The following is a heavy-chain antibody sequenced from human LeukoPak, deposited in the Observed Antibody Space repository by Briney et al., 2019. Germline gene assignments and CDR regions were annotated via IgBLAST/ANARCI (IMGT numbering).Heavy chain of an antibody. CDR2: ISSSGSTI. V-gene: IGHV3-11*04. CDR3: ARDLATGNFDI. Sequence: GGSLRLSCAASGFTFSDYYMSWIRQAPGKGLEWVSYISSSGSTIYYADSVEGRFTISRDNAKNSLYLQMNSLRAEDTAVYYCARDLATGNFDIWGQGTMVTVSS. CDR1: GFTFSDYY. D-gene: IGHD5-12*01. J-gene: IGHJ3*02.